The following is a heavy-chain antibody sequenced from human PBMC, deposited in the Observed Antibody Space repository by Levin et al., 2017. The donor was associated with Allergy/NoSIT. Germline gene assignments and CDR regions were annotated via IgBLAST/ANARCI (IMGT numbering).Heavy chain of an antibody. CDR3: ARPGIFGVPNDAFDI. V-gene: IGHV1-69*13. Sequence: SVKVSCKASGGTFNSYTISWVRQAPGQGLEWMGGIIPIFGTSNYAQKFQGRVTITADESTSTAYMELSSLRSEDTAVYYCARPGIFGVPNDAFDIWGQGTMVTVSS. J-gene: IGHJ3*02. CDR2: IIPIFGTS. CDR1: GGTFNSYT. D-gene: IGHD3-3*01.